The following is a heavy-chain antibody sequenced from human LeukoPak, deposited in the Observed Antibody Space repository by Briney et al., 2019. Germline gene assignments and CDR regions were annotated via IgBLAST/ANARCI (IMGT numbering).Heavy chain of an antibody. D-gene: IGHD1-26*01. CDR3: ARPSGSWGEYFDY. J-gene: IGHJ4*02. V-gene: IGHV4-39*07. Sequence: SETLSLTCTVSGGSISSSSYYWGWIRQPPGKGLEWIGSIYYSGSTYYNPSLKSRVTISVDTSKNQFSLKLSSVTAADTAVYYCARPSGSWGEYFDYWGQGTLVTVSS. CDR2: IYYSGST. CDR1: GGSISSSSYY.